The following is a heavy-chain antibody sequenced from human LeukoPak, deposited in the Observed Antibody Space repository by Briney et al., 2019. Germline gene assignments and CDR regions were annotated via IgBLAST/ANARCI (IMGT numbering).Heavy chain of an antibody. V-gene: IGHV4-30-4*01. CDR2: IYYSGST. Sequence: SQTLSLTCTVSGGSISSGDYYWSWIRQPPGKGLEWIGYIYYSGSTYYNPSLKSRVTTSVDTSKNQFSLKLSSVTAADTAVYYCARDAEIWGSYRLPLWGQGTLVTVSS. CDR1: GGSISSGDYY. D-gene: IGHD3-16*02. CDR3: ARDAEIWGSYRLPL. J-gene: IGHJ1*01.